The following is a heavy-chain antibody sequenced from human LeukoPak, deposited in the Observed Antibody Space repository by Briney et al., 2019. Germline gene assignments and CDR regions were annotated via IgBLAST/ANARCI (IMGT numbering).Heavy chain of an antibody. CDR3: ARDFEKASNARWSDP. Sequence: ASVKVSCKASGYTFTGYYMYWVRQAPGQGLEWMGWINPDSGGTKYAQQFQGRVIMTRDTSISTVYMELSRLRSDDTAVYYCARDFEKASNARWSDPWGQGTLVTVSS. V-gene: IGHV1-2*02. CDR1: GYTFTGYY. CDR2: INPDSGGT. J-gene: IGHJ5*02. D-gene: IGHD2-2*01.